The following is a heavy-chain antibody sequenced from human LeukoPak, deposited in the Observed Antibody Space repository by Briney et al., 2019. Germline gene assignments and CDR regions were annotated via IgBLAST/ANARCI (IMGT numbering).Heavy chain of an antibody. CDR3: AKDPNCSSTSCYDY. J-gene: IGHJ4*02. V-gene: IGHV3-30*18. CDR1: GFTLSSYG. D-gene: IGHD2-2*01. CDR2: ISYDGSNK. Sequence: GGSLRLSSAASGFTLSSYGMHWVRQAPGKGLEWVAVISYDGSNKYYADSVKGRFTISRDNSKNTLYLQMNSLRAEDTAVYYCAKDPNCSSTSCYDYWGQGTLVTVSS.